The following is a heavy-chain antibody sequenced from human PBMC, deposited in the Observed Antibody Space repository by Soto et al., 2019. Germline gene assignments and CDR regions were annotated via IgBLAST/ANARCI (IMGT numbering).Heavy chain of an antibody. D-gene: IGHD2-15*01. V-gene: IGHV3-9*02. CDR3: AVSSQDIVVLPSSIYFTS. CDR1: GSSSDPFI. Sequence: GGSLRLSCVASGSSSDPFIMHWVRELPGKGLEWVAGLSWDRSTVAYADSVQGRFTISRDHAKNSVDLLMDSLRPDDTALYFCAVSSQDIVVLPSSIYFTSWGPGTQVTGSS. J-gene: IGHJ4*02. CDR2: LSWDRSTV.